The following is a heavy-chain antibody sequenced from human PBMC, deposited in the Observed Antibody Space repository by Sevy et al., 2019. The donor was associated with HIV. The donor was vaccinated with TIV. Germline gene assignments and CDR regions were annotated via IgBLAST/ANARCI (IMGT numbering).Heavy chain of an antibody. Sequence: GGSLRLSCAASEFTFSDYYMSWFRQAPGKGLEWVSYISNSGSDIYYADSVKGRFTISRDNAKKSLYLQMNSLRVEDTAVYYRAREGMVSPDAFDIWGQGTLVTVSS. CDR1: EFTFSDYY. V-gene: IGHV3-11*01. J-gene: IGHJ3*02. CDR2: ISNSGSDI. CDR3: AREGMVSPDAFDI. D-gene: IGHD3-10*01.